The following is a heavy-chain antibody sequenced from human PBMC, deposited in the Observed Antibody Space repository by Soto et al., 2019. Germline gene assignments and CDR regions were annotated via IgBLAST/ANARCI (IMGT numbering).Heavy chain of an antibody. V-gene: IGHV3-23*01. J-gene: IGHJ4*02. CDR2: VSRRGVNT. D-gene: IGHD6-13*01. CDR3: AKLSSPINDLAEPGPDY. CDR1: EFIFSSFA. Sequence: EAQLLESGGGLEQPGGSLRISCVVSEFIFSSFALSWVRLAAGKGLEWVAAVSRRGVNTYYADSVKGRFTISRENAKNTLYLQMNSLRAEDTAVYYCAKLSSPINDLAEPGPDYWGQGTLVTVSS.